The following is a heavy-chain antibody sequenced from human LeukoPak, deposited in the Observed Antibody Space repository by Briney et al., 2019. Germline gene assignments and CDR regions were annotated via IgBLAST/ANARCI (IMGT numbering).Heavy chain of an antibody. CDR1: GFIFSNYA. Sequence: GGSLRLSCAASGFIFSNYAMHWVRQAPGKGLEWVTFIRYDGSNKYYAESVKGRFTISRDNSKNTLYLQMNSLRAEDTAVYYCAKAIHSSSSGVVDYWGQGTLITVSS. J-gene: IGHJ4*02. V-gene: IGHV3-30*02. CDR3: AKAIHSSSSGVVDY. CDR2: IRYDGSNK. D-gene: IGHD6-6*01.